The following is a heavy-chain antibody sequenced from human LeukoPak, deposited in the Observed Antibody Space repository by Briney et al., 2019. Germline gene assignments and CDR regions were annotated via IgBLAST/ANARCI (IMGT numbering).Heavy chain of an antibody. CDR3: ARVGSGSYYRSWYAFDI. J-gene: IGHJ3*02. Sequence: SETLSLTCTVSGGSVSSGSYYWSWIRQPPGKGLEWIGEIYHSGSTNYNPSLKSRVTISVDKSKNQFSLKLSSVTAADTAVYYCARVGSGSYYRSWYAFDIWGQGTMVTVSS. V-gene: IGHV4-61*01. CDR2: IYHSGST. CDR1: GGSVSSGSYY. D-gene: IGHD3-10*01.